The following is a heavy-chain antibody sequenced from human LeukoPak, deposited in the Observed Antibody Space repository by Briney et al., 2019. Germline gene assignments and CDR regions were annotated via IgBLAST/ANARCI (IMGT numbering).Heavy chain of an antibody. CDR2: ISSSSSTI. V-gene: IGHV3-48*04. Sequence: GGSLRLSCAASGFTFSSYSMNWVRQAPGKGLEWVSYISSSSSTIYYADSVKGRFTISRDNAKNSLYLQMNSLRVEDTAVYYCARHYYDSSGYPPWGQGTLVTVSS. CDR3: ARHYYDSSGYPP. J-gene: IGHJ5*02. CDR1: GFTFSSYS. D-gene: IGHD3-22*01.